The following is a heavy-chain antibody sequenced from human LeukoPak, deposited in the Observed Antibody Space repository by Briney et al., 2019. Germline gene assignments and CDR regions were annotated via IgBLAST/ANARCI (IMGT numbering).Heavy chain of an antibody. D-gene: IGHD3-10*01. CDR2: IYSGGST. J-gene: IGHJ6*02. CDR1: GFTVSSNY. V-gene: IGHV3-66*01. Sequence: GGSLRLSCAASGFTVSSNYMSWVRQAPGKGLEWVSVIYSGGSTYYADSVKGRFTIPRDNSKNTLYLQMNSLRAEDTAVYYCARDGERGYGSGSYFGYYYYGMDVWGQGTTVTVSS. CDR3: ARDGERGYGSGSYFGYYYYGMDV.